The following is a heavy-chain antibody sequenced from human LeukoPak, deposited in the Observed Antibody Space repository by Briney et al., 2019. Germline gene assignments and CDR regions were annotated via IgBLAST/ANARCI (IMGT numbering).Heavy chain of an antibody. CDR2: IFYTGGST. J-gene: IGHJ4*02. CDR3: ARDLSGSGSYYPYLDY. D-gene: IGHD3-10*01. Sequence: SSETLSLTCTVSGGSISSNSYYWGWIRQPPGKGLEWIGSIFYTGGSTYYNPSLKSRVTISVDTSRNQFSLKLSSVTAADTAVYYCARDLSGSGSYYPYLDYWGQGTLVTVSS. CDR1: GGSISSNSYY. V-gene: IGHV4-39*07.